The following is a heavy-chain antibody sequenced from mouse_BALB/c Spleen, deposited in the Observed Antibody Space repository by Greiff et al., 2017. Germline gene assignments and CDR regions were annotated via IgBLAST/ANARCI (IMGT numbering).Heavy chain of an antibody. J-gene: IGHJ4*01. D-gene: IGHD1-2*01. V-gene: IGHV2-9*02. CDR3: ATLTTATLYYYAMDY. Sequence: VQLKESGPGLVAPSQSLSITCTVSGFSLTSYGVHWVRQPPGKGLEWLGVIWAGGSTNYNSALMSRLSISKDNSKSQVFLKMNSLQTDDTAMYYCATLTTATLYYYAMDYWGQGTSVTVSS. CDR2: IWAGGST. CDR1: GFSLTSYG.